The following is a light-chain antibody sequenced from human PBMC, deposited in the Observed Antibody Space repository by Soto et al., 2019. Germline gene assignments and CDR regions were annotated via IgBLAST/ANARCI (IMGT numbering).Light chain of an antibody. CDR2: EVR. Sequence: SVLTQPASVYGSPGQSISISCTGTISDVGTYDYVSWYQQHPNRAPKLMIYEVRNRPSGVSNRFSGSKSVNTATLTISGLQAEDEADYYCSSHTITNTRVFGTGTKVTVL. CDR3: SSHTITNTRV. CDR1: ISDVGTYDY. J-gene: IGLJ1*01. V-gene: IGLV2-14*03.